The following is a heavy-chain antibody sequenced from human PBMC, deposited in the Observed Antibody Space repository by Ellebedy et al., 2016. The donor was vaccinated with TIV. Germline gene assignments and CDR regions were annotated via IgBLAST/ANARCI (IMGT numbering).Heavy chain of an antibody. Sequence: ASVKVSCKASGYTFTTHGITWVRQAPGQGLEWMGWISPYNGDTNYAQKLQGRVSMTTDTSTSTAYMELRSLRSDDTAVYYCARDWDTALVPGTFDYWGQGTLVTVSS. D-gene: IGHD5-18*01. CDR1: GYTFTTHG. J-gene: IGHJ4*02. V-gene: IGHV1-18*01. CDR3: ARDWDTALVPGTFDY. CDR2: ISPYNGDT.